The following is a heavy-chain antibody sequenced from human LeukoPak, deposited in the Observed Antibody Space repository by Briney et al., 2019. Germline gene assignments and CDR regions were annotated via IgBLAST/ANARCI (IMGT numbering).Heavy chain of an antibody. D-gene: IGHD3-16*01. CDR1: GGSISSSSYY. V-gene: IGHV3-11*04. J-gene: IGHJ4*02. CDR2: ISSSGSTI. Sequence: PSETLSLTCTVSGGSISSSSYYWGWIRQAPGKGLEWVSYISSSGSTIYYADSVKGRFTISRDNAKNSLYLQMNSLRAEDTAVYYCARARGMLHFDYWGQGTLVTVSS. CDR3: ARARGMLHFDY.